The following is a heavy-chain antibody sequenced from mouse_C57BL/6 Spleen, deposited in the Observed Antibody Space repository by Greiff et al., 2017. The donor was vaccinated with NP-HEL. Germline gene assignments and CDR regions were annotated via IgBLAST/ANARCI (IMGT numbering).Heavy chain of an antibody. CDR2: IYPGSGST. V-gene: IGHV1-55*01. CDR3: ARRGITTVVATGWYFDV. D-gene: IGHD1-1*01. CDR1: GYTFTSYW. Sequence: QVQLQQPGAELVKPGASVKMSCKASGYTFTSYWITWVKQRPGQGLEWIGDIYPGSGSTNYNEKFKSKATLTVDTSSSPAYMQLSSLTSEDSAVYYCARRGITTVVATGWYFDVWGTGTTVTVSS. J-gene: IGHJ1*03.